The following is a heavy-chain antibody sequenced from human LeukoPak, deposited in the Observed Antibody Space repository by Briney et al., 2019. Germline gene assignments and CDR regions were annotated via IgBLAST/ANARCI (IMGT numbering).Heavy chain of an antibody. J-gene: IGHJ6*03. D-gene: IGHD3-3*01. CDR1: GGSFSGYY. V-gene: IGHV4-34*01. CDR2: INHSGST. CDR3: ARVRITIFGVVIRGHYYYYMDV. Sequence: PSETLSLTCAVYGGSFSGYYWSWIRQPPGKGLEWIGEINHSGSTNYNPSLKSRVTISVDTSKNQFSPKLSSVTAADTAVYYCARVRITIFGVVIRGHYYYYMDVWGKGTTVTVSS.